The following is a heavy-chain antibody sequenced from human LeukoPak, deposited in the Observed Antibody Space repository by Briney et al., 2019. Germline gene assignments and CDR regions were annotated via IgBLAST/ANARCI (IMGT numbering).Heavy chain of an antibody. D-gene: IGHD6-19*01. J-gene: IGHJ4*02. CDR1: GFTFSSYW. V-gene: IGHV3-7*01. CDR2: IKQDGSEK. CDR3: ARDPPVAVTGPSLDY. Sequence: GGSLRLSCAASGFTFSSYWMSWVRQAPGKGLEWVANIKQDGSEKYYVDSVKGRFTISRDNAKNSLYLQMNSLRAEDTAVHYCARDPPVAVTGPSLDYWGQGTLVTVSS.